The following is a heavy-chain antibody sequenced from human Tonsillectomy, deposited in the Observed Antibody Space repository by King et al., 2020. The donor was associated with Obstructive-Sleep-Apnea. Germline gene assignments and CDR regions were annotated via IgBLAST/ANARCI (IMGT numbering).Heavy chain of an antibody. CDR3: ARALLYYQDSYDF. D-gene: IGHD3-16*01. J-gene: IGHJ4*02. CDR1: GFNFSHYA. V-gene: IGHV3-23*04. Sequence: VQLVESGGGLVQPGGSLRLSCTASGFNFSHYAMTWVRQAPGKGLEWVSLITSSGGSTFYADSVQGRLTISRDNSKNTLYLQMSSLRAEDTAVYYCARALLYYQDSYDFWGQGTLVTVSS. CDR2: ITSSGGST.